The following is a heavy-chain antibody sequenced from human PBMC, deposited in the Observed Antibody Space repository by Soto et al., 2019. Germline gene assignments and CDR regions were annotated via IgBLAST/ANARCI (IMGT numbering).Heavy chain of an antibody. CDR1: GFTFSSYE. D-gene: IGHD2-15*01. Sequence: EVQLVESGGGLVQPGGSLRLSCAASGFTFSSYEMNWVRQAPGKGLEWVSYISSSGSTIYYADSVKGRFTISRDNAKNSLYLQMNSLRAEDTAVYYCARSIVAAAGRRPFDYWGQGTLVTVSS. J-gene: IGHJ4*02. V-gene: IGHV3-48*03. CDR2: ISSSGSTI. CDR3: ARSIVAAAGRRPFDY.